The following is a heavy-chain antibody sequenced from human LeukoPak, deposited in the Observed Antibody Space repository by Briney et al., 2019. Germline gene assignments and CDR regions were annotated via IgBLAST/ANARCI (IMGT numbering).Heavy chain of an antibody. Sequence: TGGSLRLSCAASGFTFSSYAMHWVRQAPGKGLEWVAVISYDGSNKYYADSVKGRFTISRDNSKKTLYLQMNSLRADDTAVYYCATSVWFGEFHAPDYWGQGTLVTVSS. J-gene: IGHJ4*02. CDR3: ATSVWFGEFHAPDY. CDR1: GFTFSSYA. CDR2: ISYDGSNK. D-gene: IGHD3-10*01. V-gene: IGHV3-30-3*01.